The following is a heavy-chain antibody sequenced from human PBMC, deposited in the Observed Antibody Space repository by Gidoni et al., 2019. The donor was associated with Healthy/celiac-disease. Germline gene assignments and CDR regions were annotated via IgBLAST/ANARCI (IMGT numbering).Heavy chain of an antibody. CDR3: AKTPRGQLLLSYYYGMDV. D-gene: IGHD2-15*01. J-gene: IGHJ6*02. CDR1: GFTFSSYA. V-gene: IGHV3-23*01. CDR2: ISGSGGST. Sequence: EVQLLESGGGLVQPGGSLRLSCVAPGFTFSSYAMSWVRQAPGKGLEWVSAISGSGGSTYYADSVKGRFTISRDNSKNTLYLQMHSLRAEDTAVYYCAKTPRGQLLLSYYYGMDVWGQGTTVTVSS.